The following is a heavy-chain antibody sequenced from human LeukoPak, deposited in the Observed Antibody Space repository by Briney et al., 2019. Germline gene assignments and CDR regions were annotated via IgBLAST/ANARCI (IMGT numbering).Heavy chain of an antibody. J-gene: IGHJ6*03. CDR2: ISAYNGNT. V-gene: IGHV1-18*01. Sequence: ASVKVSCKASGYTFTSYGISWVRQAPGQGLEWMGWISAYNGNTNYAQKLQGRVTMTTDTSTSTAYMELRSLRSDDTAVYYCARSLAGFGAARPDYYYYYYMDVWGKGTTVTVSS. D-gene: IGHD6-6*01. CDR1: GYTFTSYG. CDR3: ARSLAGFGAARPDYYYYYYMDV.